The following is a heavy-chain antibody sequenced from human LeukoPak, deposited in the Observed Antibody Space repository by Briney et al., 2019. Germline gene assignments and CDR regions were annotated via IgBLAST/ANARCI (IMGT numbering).Heavy chain of an antibody. CDR2: INLNSGGT. CDR3: ARDAGYCTGGSCWYFDH. Sequence: ASEKVSCKASGYTFTDYYMHWVRQAPGQGLEWMGWINLNSGGTNFAQRFQGRVTITRDTSISTAYMDVSRLISDDTAVYYCARDAGYCTGGSCWYFDHWGQGTLVTVSS. CDR1: GYTFTDYY. D-gene: IGHD2-15*01. V-gene: IGHV1-2*02. J-gene: IGHJ4*02.